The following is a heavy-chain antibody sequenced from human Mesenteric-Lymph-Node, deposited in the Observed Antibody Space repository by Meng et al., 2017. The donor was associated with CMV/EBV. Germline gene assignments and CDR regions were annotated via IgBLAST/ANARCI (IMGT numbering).Heavy chain of an antibody. V-gene: IGHV3-21*01. Sequence: GESLKISCAAPGFTFYSYIMNWVRRAPGKGLEWVSSISTDGTYIYYADAVRGRFTMSRDNAKNSLYLQMNSLRAEDTAVYYCAKNNGPGEYYYYGMDVWGQGTTVTVSS. CDR1: GFTFYSYI. D-gene: IGHD3-16*01. CDR3: AKNNGPGEYYYYGMDV. CDR2: ISTDGTYI. J-gene: IGHJ6*02.